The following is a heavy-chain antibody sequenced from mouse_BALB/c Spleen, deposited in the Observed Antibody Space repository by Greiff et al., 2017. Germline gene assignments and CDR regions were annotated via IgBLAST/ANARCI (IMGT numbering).Heavy chain of an antibody. V-gene: IGHV5-17*02. CDR3: AREYYGNYGYFDY. CDR2: ISSGSSTI. J-gene: IGHJ2*01. D-gene: IGHD2-1*01. Sequence: EVKLVESGGGLVQPGGSRKLSCAASGFTFSSFGMHWVRQAPEKGLEWVAYISSGSSTIYYADTVKGRFTISRDNPKNTLFLQMTSLRSEDTAMYYCAREYYGNYGYFDYWGQGTTLTVSS. CDR1: GFTFSSFG.